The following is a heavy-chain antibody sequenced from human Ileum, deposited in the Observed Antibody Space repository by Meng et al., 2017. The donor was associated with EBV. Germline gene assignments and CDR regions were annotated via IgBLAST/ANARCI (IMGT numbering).Heavy chain of an antibody. D-gene: IGHD3-22*01. Sequence: QVPRQESGPGLVKPSETLSLSCAVSGGSISRSDWWSWVRQPPGKGLEWIGETSHSGSTNYSPSLKSRVTISLDKSKNQLSLKLNSVTAADTAAYYCASSDYYRSDYWDQGTLVTVSS. CDR2: TSHSGST. V-gene: IGHV4-4*02. CDR1: GGSISRSDW. CDR3: ASSDYYRSDY. J-gene: IGHJ4*02.